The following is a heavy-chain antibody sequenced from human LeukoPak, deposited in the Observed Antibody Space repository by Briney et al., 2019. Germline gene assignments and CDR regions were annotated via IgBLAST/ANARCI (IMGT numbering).Heavy chain of an antibody. CDR2: ISSSSSYI. Sequence: GGSLRLSCAASGFTFSSYSMNWVRQAPGKGLEWVSSISSSSSYIYYADSVKGRFTISRDNAKNSLYLQMNRLRGEDTAVYYWARYWNGSGSYYNEPFDPWGQGTLVTVSS. V-gene: IGHV3-21*01. D-gene: IGHD3-10*01. CDR3: ARYWNGSGSYYNEPFDP. CDR1: GFTFSSYS. J-gene: IGHJ5*02.